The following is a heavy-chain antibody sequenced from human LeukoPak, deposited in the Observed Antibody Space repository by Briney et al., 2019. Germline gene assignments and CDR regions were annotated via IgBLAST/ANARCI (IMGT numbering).Heavy chain of an antibody. Sequence: PSETLSLTCTVSGGSISSHYWSWIRQPPGKGLEWIGYIYYCGSTNYNPSLKSRVTISVDTSKNQFSLKLSSVTAADTAVYYCARGSRTDYYYYMDVWGKGTTVTVSS. CDR2: IYYCGST. CDR1: GGSISSHY. CDR3: ARGSRTDYYYYMDV. J-gene: IGHJ6*03. V-gene: IGHV4-59*11. D-gene: IGHD1-26*01.